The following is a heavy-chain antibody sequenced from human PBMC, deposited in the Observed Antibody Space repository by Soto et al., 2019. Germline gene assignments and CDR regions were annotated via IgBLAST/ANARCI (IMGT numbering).Heavy chain of an antibody. V-gene: IGHV3-30-3*01. CDR1: GFTFSSYA. D-gene: IGHD2-15*01. CDR3: ASMVVAATAPFDY. CDR2: ISYDGSNK. Sequence: QVQLVESGGGVVQPGRSLRLSCAASGFTFSSYAMHWVRQAPGKGLEWVAVISYDGSNKYYADSVKGRFTISRDNSKNTLYLQMNSLRAEDTAVYYCASMVVAATAPFDYWGQGTLVTVS. J-gene: IGHJ4*02.